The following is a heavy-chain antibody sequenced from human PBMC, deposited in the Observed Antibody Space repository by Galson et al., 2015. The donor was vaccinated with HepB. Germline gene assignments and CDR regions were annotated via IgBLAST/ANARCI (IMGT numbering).Heavy chain of an antibody. D-gene: IGHD5-18*01. V-gene: IGHV3-30*04. CDR1: GLTFSGHA. CDR2: VSYDGTNK. CDR3: ARGAAIQLWLLLDY. Sequence: LRLSCAVSGLTFSGHAMHWVRQAPGKGLEWVALVSYDGTNKYYADSVKGRFTISRDNSRNTLYLQMNRLRTEDTAVYYCARGAAIQLWLLLDYWGQGTLVTVSS. J-gene: IGHJ4*02.